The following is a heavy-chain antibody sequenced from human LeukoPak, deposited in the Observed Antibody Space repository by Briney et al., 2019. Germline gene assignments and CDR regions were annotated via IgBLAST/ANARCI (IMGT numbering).Heavy chain of an antibody. CDR3: ARVTMATIYYFDY. V-gene: IGHV1-69*05. CDR1: GGTFSSYA. J-gene: IGHJ4*02. CDR2: IIPIFGTA. D-gene: IGHD5-24*01. Sequence: GASVKVSCKPSGGTFSSYAISWVRQAPGQGLEWMGGIIPIFGTANYAQKFQGRATITTDESTSTAYMELSSLRSEDTAVYYCARVTMATIYYFDYWGQGTLVTVSS.